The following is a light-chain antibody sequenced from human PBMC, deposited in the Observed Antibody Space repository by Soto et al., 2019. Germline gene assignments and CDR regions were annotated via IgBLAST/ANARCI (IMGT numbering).Light chain of an antibody. CDR1: SSDVGGSNF. CDR3: VSDTSSTTYV. CDR2: DVA. V-gene: IGLV2-14*03. Sequence: QSVLTQPASVSDSPGQSITISCTGTSSDVGGSNFVSWYQQHPGKPPKLIIYDVANRPSGVSNRFSCSKSGSTASLIISRLQTEDEADYYCVSDTSSTTYVFGTGTKVTVL. J-gene: IGLJ1*01.